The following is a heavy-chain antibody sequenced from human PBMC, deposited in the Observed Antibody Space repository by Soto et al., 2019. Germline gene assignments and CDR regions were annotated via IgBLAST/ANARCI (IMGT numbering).Heavy chain of an antibody. J-gene: IGHJ6*02. CDR2: TYYRTAWHN. CDR1: GDSVSTKSGA. V-gene: IGHV6-1*01. Sequence: QVQLQQSGPRLVKPSQTLSLTCAISGDSVSTKSGAWNWIRQSPSRGLEWLGRTYYRTAWHNDYGVSGRGRVTINPDTSKNSFSLQLYSVTPEDSAVYSCARDRAQYGMDVWGQGITVTVSS. CDR3: ARDRAQYGMDV. D-gene: IGHD3-10*01.